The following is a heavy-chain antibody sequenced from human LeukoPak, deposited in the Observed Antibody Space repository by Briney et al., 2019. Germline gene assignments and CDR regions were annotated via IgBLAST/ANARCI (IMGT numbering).Heavy chain of an antibody. D-gene: IGHD3-16*01. CDR1: GFTFDNYG. Sequence: PGGSLRLSCAASGFTFDNYGMSWVRPAPGKGLEWVSGINWNAGSTAYADSVKGRFIISRDNAKNSLYLQMNSLRAEDTAVYYCARAGAYHFDNWGQGTLVTVSS. J-gene: IGHJ4*02. CDR2: INWNAGST. CDR3: ARAGAYHFDN. V-gene: IGHV3-20*04.